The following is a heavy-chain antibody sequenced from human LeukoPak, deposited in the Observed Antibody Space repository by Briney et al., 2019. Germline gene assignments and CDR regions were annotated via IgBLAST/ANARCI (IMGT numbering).Heavy chain of an antibody. CDR2: INPNSGGT. CDR1: GYTFTGYY. Sequence: ASVKVSCKASGYTFTGYYMHWVRQAPGQGLEWMGWINPNSGGTNYAQKFQGRVTMTRDTSISTAYMELSRLRSDDTAVYYCARDLISVAGTGGLFDPWGQGTLVTVSS. CDR3: ARDLISVAGTGGLFDP. D-gene: IGHD6-19*01. J-gene: IGHJ5*02. V-gene: IGHV1-2*02.